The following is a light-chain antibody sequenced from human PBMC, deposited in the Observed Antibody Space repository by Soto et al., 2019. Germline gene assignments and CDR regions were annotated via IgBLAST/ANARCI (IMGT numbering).Light chain of an antibody. Sequence: IHMTQSPSTLSGSLGDIVTITVRASQSIGSWLAWYQQKPGKAPKLLIYKTSILENGVPSRFSGSGSGTEFTLSISSLQPDDFATYYCHQYNSYWTFGQGTKVDIK. V-gene: IGKV1-5*03. CDR2: KTS. CDR3: HQYNSYWT. J-gene: IGKJ1*01. CDR1: QSIGSW.